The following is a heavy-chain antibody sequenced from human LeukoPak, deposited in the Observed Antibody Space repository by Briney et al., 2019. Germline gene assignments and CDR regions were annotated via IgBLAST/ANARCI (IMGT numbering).Heavy chain of an antibody. CDR3: ARDPYSHDSSGFSYFLQY. CDR1: GFVFSKYA. CDR2: VSYDGDFK. J-gene: IGHJ4*02. V-gene: IGHV3-30-3*01. D-gene: IGHD6-19*01. Sequence: GGSLRLSCVDSGFVFSKYAVHWVRQAPGKGLEWVAVVSYDGDFKLYGDSVKGRFTISRDNSQNMLFLQMNDLRPQDAATYFCARDPYSHDSSGFSYFLQYWGQGTVVTVSS.